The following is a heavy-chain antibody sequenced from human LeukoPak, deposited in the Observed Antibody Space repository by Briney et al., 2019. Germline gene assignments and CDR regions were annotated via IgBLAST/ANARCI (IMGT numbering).Heavy chain of an antibody. CDR1: GFTFSSYG. CDR2: IRYDGSNK. J-gene: IGHJ4*02. Sequence: GGSLRLSCAASGFTFSSYGMHWVRQAPGKGLEWVAFIRYDGSNKYYADSVKGRFTISRDNSKSTLYLQMNSLRAEDTAVYSCAKVTLSGTYNSDFDYWGQGTLVTVSS. D-gene: IGHD1-26*01. V-gene: IGHV3-30*02. CDR3: AKVTLSGTYNSDFDY.